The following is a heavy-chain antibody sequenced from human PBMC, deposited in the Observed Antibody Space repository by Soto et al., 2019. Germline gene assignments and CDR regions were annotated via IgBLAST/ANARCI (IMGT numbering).Heavy chain of an antibody. Sequence: QVQLQESGPGLVKPSQTLSLTCTVSGGSISSGGYYWSWIRQHPGKGLEWIGYIYYSGSTYYNPSPKRRLTISVDTSKNQFSLKLSSVTAADTAVYYCARGTFGELWPNWFDPWGQGTLVTVSS. CDR1: GGSISSGGYY. CDR2: IYYSGST. CDR3: ARGTFGELWPNWFDP. V-gene: IGHV4-31*03. J-gene: IGHJ5*02. D-gene: IGHD3-10*01.